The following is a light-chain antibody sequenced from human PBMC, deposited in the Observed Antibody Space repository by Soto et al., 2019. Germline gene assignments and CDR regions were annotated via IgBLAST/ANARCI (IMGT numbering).Light chain of an antibody. CDR3: QQYETFSGT. Sequence: NLLTQSPGPLSLSPGEGATLSCRASRGVSSNYLAWYQQKPGQAPRLLIYDASNRATGIPARFSGSGSGTDFTLTISSLQPDDFATYYCQQYETFSGTFGPGTKVDIK. CDR1: RGVSSNY. CDR2: DAS. V-gene: IGKV3-20*01. J-gene: IGKJ1*01.